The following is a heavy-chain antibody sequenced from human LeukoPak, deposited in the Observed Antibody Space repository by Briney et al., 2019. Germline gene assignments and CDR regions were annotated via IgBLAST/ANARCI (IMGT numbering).Heavy chain of an antibody. D-gene: IGHD3-10*01. CDR3: ARLGGQDTMVRGAALDY. J-gene: IGHJ4*02. CDR1: GGTFSSYA. Sequence: SVKVSCKASGGTFSSYAISWVRQAPGQGLEWMGGITPIFGTANYAQKFQGRVTITADESTSTAYMELSSLRSEDTAVYYCARLGGQDTMVRGAALDYWGQGTLVTVSS. V-gene: IGHV1-69*13. CDR2: ITPIFGTA.